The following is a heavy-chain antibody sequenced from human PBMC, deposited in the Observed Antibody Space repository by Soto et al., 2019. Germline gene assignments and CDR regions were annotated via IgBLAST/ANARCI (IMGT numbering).Heavy chain of an antibody. J-gene: IGHJ4*02. CDR2: IHQDGSDK. D-gene: IGHD2-21*01. CDR3: ATARRGGGASY. Sequence: PGGSLRLSCVASGFTLSSYWMTWVRQAPGKGLERVANIHQDGSDKYYVDSVKGRFTISRDNARNSLYLQMNSLRAEDTAVYYSATARRGGGASYWGQGTLVTVSS. V-gene: IGHV3-7*01. CDR1: GFTLSSYW.